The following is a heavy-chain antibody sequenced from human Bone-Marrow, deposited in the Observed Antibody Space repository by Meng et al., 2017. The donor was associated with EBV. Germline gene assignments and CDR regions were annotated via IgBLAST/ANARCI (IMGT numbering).Heavy chain of an antibody. CDR2: ILPIFGTP. CDR1: GCTFSIYS. CDR3: ASESGRGYTPDY. V-gene: IGHV1-69*06. J-gene: IGHJ4*02. D-gene: IGHD3-10*01. Sequence: QVQAVESGAAVKKPGSSVNVSGKTSGCTFSIYSIMRVRQAPGQGLEWMGRILPIFGTPTYAQKFHDRVTISADTSSSTAYMELKNLRSEDTAMYYCASESGRGYTPDYWGQGTLVTVSS.